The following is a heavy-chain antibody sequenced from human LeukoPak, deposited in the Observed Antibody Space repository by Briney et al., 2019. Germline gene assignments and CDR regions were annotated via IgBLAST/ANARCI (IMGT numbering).Heavy chain of an antibody. D-gene: IGHD4-17*01. V-gene: IGHV3-74*01. CDR1: GFIFRNYW. Sequence: GSLMLSCAASGFIFRNYWMHWVRQAPGKGLVWVARINPNGITTTYTDSVKGRFTISRDNAKNTLYLQMNSLRVEDTAVYYCARDFAGDRDYWGQGTLVTVSS. CDR2: INPNGITT. J-gene: IGHJ4*02. CDR3: ARDFAGDRDY.